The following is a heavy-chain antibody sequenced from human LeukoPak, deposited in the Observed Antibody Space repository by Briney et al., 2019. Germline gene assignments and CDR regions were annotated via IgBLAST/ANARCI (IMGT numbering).Heavy chain of an antibody. CDR3: ARAAAAAGPIKPKKSISLRYNWFDP. J-gene: IGHJ5*02. Sequence: SETLSLTCAVYGGSFSGYYWSWIRQPPGKGLEWIGEINHSGSTNYNPPLKSRVTISVDTSKNQFSLKLSSVTAADTAVYYCARAAAAAGPIKPKKSISLRYNWFDPWGQGTLVTVSS. CDR1: GGSFSGYY. D-gene: IGHD6-13*01. CDR2: INHSGST. V-gene: IGHV4-34*01.